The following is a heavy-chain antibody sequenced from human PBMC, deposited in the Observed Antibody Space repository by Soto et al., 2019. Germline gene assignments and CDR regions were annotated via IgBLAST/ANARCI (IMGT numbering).Heavy chain of an antibody. Sequence: QEQLVESGGGVVQPGMSLRLSCEGSGFTFRRHGMHWVRQSPGKGLEWLAVIWYDGGEQYYADSVKGRFTISRDNSKNMLYLQLNTLTVEDTAVYYCARWRNHKVVDPWGQGTMVTVS. CDR2: IWYDGGEQ. CDR1: GFTFRRHG. J-gene: IGHJ5*02. D-gene: IGHD1-1*01. CDR3: ARWRNHKVVDP. V-gene: IGHV3-33*03.